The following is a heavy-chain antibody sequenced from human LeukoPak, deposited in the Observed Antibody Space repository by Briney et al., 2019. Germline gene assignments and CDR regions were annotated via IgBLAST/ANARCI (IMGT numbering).Heavy chain of an antibody. Sequence: PSETLSLTCTVSGGSVSSGSYYWSWIRQPPGKGLEWIGYIYYSGSTNYNPSLKSRVTISVDTSKNQFSLKLSSVTAADTAVYYCAREREMEEYYYDSSGTLDYWGQGTLVTVSS. V-gene: IGHV4-61*01. J-gene: IGHJ4*02. CDR3: AREREMEEYYYDSSGTLDY. CDR2: IYYSGST. D-gene: IGHD3-22*01. CDR1: GGSVSSGSYY.